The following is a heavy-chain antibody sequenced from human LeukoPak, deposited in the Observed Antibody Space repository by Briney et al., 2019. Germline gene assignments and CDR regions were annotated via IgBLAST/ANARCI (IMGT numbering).Heavy chain of an antibody. V-gene: IGHV4-34*01. D-gene: IGHD5-18*01. Sequence: PSETLSLTCAVYGGSFSGYYWSWIRQPPGKGLEWIGEINHSGSTNYNPSLKGRVTISVDTSKNQFSLKLSFVTAADTAVYYCARKRGYSYGPLDYWGQGTLVTVSS. CDR3: ARKRGYSYGPLDY. CDR1: GGSFSGYY. CDR2: INHSGST. J-gene: IGHJ4*02.